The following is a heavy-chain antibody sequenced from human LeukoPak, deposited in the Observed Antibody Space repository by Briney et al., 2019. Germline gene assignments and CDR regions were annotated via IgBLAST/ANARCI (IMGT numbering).Heavy chain of an antibody. Sequence: ASVKVSCKASGGTFSSYAISWVRQAPGQGLEWMGGTIPIFGTANYAQKFQGRVTITADESTSTAYMELSSLRSEDTAVYYCARDLYCSGGSCYSSLDYWGQGTLVTVSS. CDR2: TIPIFGTA. J-gene: IGHJ4*02. V-gene: IGHV1-69*13. D-gene: IGHD2-15*01. CDR1: GGTFSSYA. CDR3: ARDLYCSGGSCYSSLDY.